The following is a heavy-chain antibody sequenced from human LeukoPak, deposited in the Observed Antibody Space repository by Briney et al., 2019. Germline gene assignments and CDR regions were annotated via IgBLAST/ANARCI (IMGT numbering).Heavy chain of an antibody. V-gene: IGHV4-34*09. CDR1: GGSFSGYY. CDR2: IYYSGST. J-gene: IGHJ6*02. CDR3: VRDGDYARHYYYGMDV. Sequence: SETLSLTCAVYGGSFSGYYWSWIRQPPGKGLEWIGHIYYSGSTSYNPSLKSRVIISVDTSKNQFSLKLSSVTAADTAVYYCVRDGDYARHYYYGMDVWGQGTTVTVSS. D-gene: IGHD4-17*01.